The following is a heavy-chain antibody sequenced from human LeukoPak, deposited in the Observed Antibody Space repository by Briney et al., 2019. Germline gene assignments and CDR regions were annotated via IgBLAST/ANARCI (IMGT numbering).Heavy chain of an antibody. Sequence: ASVKVSCKASGFAFSSHYMQWVRQAPGQGREWMGIINPSGGSTSYAQKFQGRVTMTRDTSTSTVYMELSTLRSEDTAVYYCARGGMGIQLWPFDYWGQGTLVTVSS. CDR1: GFAFSSHY. V-gene: IGHV1-46*01. CDR2: INPSGGST. J-gene: IGHJ4*02. CDR3: ARGGMGIQLWPFDY. D-gene: IGHD5-18*01.